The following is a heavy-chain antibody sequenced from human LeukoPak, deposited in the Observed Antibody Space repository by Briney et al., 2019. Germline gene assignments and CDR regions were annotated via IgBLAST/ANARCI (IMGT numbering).Heavy chain of an antibody. CDR1: GFTFSSYW. CDR3: ARDYYDSSGPGGY. D-gene: IGHD3-22*01. J-gene: IGHJ4*02. CDR2: IKQDGSEK. Sequence: GGFLRLSCAASGFTFSSYWMSWVRQAPGKGLEWVANIKQDGSEKYYVDSVKGRFTISRDNAKNSLYLQMNSLRAEDTAVYYCARDYYDSSGPGGYWGQGTLVTVSS. V-gene: IGHV3-7*01.